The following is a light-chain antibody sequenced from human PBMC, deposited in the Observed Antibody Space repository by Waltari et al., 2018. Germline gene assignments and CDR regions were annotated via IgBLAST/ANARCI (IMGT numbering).Light chain of an antibody. J-gene: IGLJ3*02. CDR1: SGHSNYA. CDR2: INSDGSH. V-gene: IGLV4-69*01. CDR3: QTWGTGWV. Sequence: QLVLTQSPSASASLGASVKLTCTLSSGHSNYAIAWHQQQPGKGPRFLMKINSDGSHNKGDGIPARFSGSTSGAERYLTISSLQSEDEAAYYCQTWGTGWVFGGGTKLTVL.